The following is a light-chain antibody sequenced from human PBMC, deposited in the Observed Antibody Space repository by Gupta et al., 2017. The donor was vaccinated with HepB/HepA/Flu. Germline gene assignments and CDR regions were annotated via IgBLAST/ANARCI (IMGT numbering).Light chain of an antibody. CDR2: GAS. CDR1: QSIYTF. V-gene: IGKV1-39*01. CDR3: QQKDSTPRT. Sequence: DIQMTQSPSSLSASVGDGVTISCRAGQSIYTFLNWYQQKPGKAPKLLIYGASRVKRGVPSSFSGGGSGTNFILTISSRQPEEFATYYCQQKDSTPRTFGQGTKVDIK. J-gene: IGKJ1*01.